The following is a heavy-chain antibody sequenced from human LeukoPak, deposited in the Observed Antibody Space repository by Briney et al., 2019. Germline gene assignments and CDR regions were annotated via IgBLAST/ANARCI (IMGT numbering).Heavy chain of an antibody. Sequence: ASVKVSCKASGYTFTGYYMHWVRQAPGQVLEWMGWINPNSGGTNYAQKFQGRVTMTRDTSISTAYMELSRLRSDDTAVYYCSLWFGELLEDGPFDYWGQGTLVTVSS. CDR2: INPNSGGT. D-gene: IGHD3-10*01. CDR1: GYTFTGYY. V-gene: IGHV1-2*02. J-gene: IGHJ4*02. CDR3: SLWFGELLEDGPFDY.